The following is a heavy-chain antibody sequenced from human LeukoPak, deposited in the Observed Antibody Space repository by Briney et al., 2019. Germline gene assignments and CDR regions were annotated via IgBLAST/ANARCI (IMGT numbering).Heavy chain of an antibody. Sequence: GGSLRLSCAASGSTFSSYGMSWVRQAPGKGLEWVSAISGTGGSTYYADSVKGRFTISRGNSKNTLYLQMNSLRAEDTAVYYCAELGITMIGGVWGKGTTVTISS. D-gene: IGHD3-10*02. CDR1: GSTFSSYG. J-gene: IGHJ6*04. CDR3: AELGITMIGGV. CDR2: ISGTGGST. V-gene: IGHV3-23*01.